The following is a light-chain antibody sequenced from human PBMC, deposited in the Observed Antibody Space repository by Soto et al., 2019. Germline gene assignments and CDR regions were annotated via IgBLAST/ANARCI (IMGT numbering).Light chain of an antibody. V-gene: IGKV1-27*01. CDR2: AAS. Sequence: DIQLTQSPSSLSASVGDRVTITCRASQGISKYLAWYQQKPGKVPKVLIYAASTLESGVPSRFSGSGSGTDFTLTISSLQPEDFATYYCQKYDNVAWTFGQGTKVDI. CDR3: QKYDNVAWT. CDR1: QGISKY. J-gene: IGKJ1*01.